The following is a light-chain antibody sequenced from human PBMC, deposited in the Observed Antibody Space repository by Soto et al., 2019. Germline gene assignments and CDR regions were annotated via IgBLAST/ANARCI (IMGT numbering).Light chain of an antibody. J-gene: IGKJ3*01. Sequence: AIQMTQSPSSLSASVGDRVTITCRASQGIRNDLGWYQQKPGKAPKLLIYAASSLQSGVPSRFSGSRSGTDFTLIIRNMQTEEFDNYSCLQEYNYPFTFGPGTKVDIK. CDR1: QGIRND. CDR2: AAS. CDR3: LQEYNYPFT. V-gene: IGKV1-6*01.